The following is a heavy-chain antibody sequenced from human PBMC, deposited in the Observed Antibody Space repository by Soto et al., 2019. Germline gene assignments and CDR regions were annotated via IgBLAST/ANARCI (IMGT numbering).Heavy chain of an antibody. V-gene: IGHV1-2*04. D-gene: IGHD6-13*01. CDR2: INPNRGGT. J-gene: IGHJ6*02. CDR3: AREISSSWMDV. CDR1: GYTFTGNY. Sequence: QEQLVQSGAEVKQPGASVKVSCKASGYTFTGNYLHWVRQAPGQGLEWMGWINPNRGGTKYAQKFQGWVTMTRDTSISTAYMELSRLRSDDTAVYYCAREISSSWMDVWGQGTTVTVSS.